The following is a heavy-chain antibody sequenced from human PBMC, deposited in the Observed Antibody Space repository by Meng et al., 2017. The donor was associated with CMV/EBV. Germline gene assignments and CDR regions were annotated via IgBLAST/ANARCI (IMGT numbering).Heavy chain of an antibody. J-gene: IGHJ4*02. CDR2: INPSGGST. V-gene: IGHV1-46*01. D-gene: IGHD1-1*01. Sequence: ASVKVSCKASGYTFTSYYMHWVRQAPGQGLEWMGTINPSGGSTSYAQKFQGRVTMTRDTSTSTVYMELSSLRSEDTAVYYCARLVRRGGTTFRHSDRDFDYWGQGTLVTVSS. CDR1: GYTFTSYY. CDR3: ARLVRRGGTTFRHSDRDFDY.